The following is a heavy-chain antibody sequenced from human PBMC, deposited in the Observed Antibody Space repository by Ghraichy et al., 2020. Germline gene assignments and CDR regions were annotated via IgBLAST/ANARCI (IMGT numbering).Heavy chain of an antibody. CDR2: INTNTGNP. D-gene: IGHD2-2*01. CDR1: GETVCSAA. CDR3: ARANGYCSRTSCYGFDY. Sequence: ASVKVSCKIAGETVCSAATYWVLESPGQRLEWKGWINTNTGNPTYAQGFTGRFVFSLDTSVSTAYLQISSLKAEDTAVYYCARANGYCSRTSCYGFDYWGQGTLVTVSS. J-gene: IGHJ4*02. V-gene: IGHV7-4-1*02.